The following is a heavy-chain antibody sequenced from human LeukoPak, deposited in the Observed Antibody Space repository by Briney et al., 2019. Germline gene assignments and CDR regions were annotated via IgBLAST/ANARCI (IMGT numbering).Heavy chain of an antibody. CDR3: ARVSPAVGAFDI. D-gene: IGHD6-13*01. CDR2: FYYSGSN. J-gene: IGHJ3*02. Sequence: PSETLSLTCTVSGGSISSYYWSWIRQPPGKGLECIGYFYYSGSNNFNPSLKSRVTISGDTSKNQFSLKLSSVTAADTAIYYCARVSPAVGAFDIWGRGTMVTVSS. CDR1: GGSISSYY. V-gene: IGHV4-59*01.